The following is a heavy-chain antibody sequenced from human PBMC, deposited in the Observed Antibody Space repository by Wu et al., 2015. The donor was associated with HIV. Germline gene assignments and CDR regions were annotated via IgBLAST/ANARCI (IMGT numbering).Heavy chain of an antibody. CDR1: GGTFSSYA. CDR2: INPSTGGT. Sequence: QVQLVQSGAEVKKPGSSVKVSCKASGGTFSSYAISWVRQAPGQGLEWMGWINPSTGGTKYTQRFQGRVTMTRTMSVSTAYMELSSLISDDTAVYYCARGRSVATTKYYFDYWGQGTLVTVSS. D-gene: IGHD5-24*01. V-gene: IGHV1-2*02. CDR3: ARGRSVATTKYYFDY. J-gene: IGHJ4*02.